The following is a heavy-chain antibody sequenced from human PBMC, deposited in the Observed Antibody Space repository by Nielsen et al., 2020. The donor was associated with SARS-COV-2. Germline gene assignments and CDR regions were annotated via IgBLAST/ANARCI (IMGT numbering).Heavy chain of an antibody. CDR1: GFSFSDYY. CDR3: AREGRKLPLDY. J-gene: IGHJ4*02. D-gene: IGHD5-24*01. CDR2: ISNTGYT. V-gene: IGHV3-11*05. Sequence: GESLKISCAASGFSFSDYYMSWIRQAPGKGPEWVSYISNTGYTNYADSVRGRFTISRDNAKNSVYLQMNSLRAEDTAVYYCAREGRKLPLDYWGQGTLVTVSS.